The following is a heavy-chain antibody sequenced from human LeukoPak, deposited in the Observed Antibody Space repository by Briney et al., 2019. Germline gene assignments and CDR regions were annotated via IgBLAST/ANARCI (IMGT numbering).Heavy chain of an antibody. CDR2: INPNSGGT. V-gene: IGHV1-2*02. Sequence: ASVKVSCKASGGTFSSYAISWVRQAPGQGLEWMGWINPNSGGTNYAQKFQGRVTMTRDTSISTAYMELSRLRSDDTAVYYCARDPSRGMPLWGQGTLVTVSS. D-gene: IGHD3-16*01. CDR1: GGTFSSYA. J-gene: IGHJ4*02. CDR3: ARDPSRGMPL.